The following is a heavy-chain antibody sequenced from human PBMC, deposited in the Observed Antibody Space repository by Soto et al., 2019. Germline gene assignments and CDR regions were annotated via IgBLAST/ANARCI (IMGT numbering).Heavy chain of an antibody. V-gene: IGHV3-9*01. J-gene: IGHJ6*02. CDR1: GFTFDDYA. Sequence: GGSLRLSCAASGFTFDDYAMHWVRQAPGKSLEWVSGISWNSGSIGYAESVKGRFTISRDNAKNSLYLQMNSLRAEDTALYYCAKDTGAGSYYNYCSYGMDVWGQGTTVTVSS. CDR2: ISWNSGSI. CDR3: AKDTGAGSYYNYCSYGMDV. D-gene: IGHD3-10*01.